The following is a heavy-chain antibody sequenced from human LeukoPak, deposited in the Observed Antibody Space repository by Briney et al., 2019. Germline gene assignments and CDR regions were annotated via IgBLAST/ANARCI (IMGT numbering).Heavy chain of an antibody. CDR2: IIPIFGTA. D-gene: IGHD3-9*01. Sequence: GASVKVSCKASGGTFSSYAISWVRQAPGQGLEWMGGIIPIFGTANYAQKFQGRVTITADESTSTAYMELSSLRSEDTAVYYCARVHQEVDWLTRGSSAYYYYYMDVWGKGTTVTISS. J-gene: IGHJ6*03. CDR1: GGTFSSYA. V-gene: IGHV1-69*13. CDR3: ARVHQEVDWLTRGSSAYYYYYMDV.